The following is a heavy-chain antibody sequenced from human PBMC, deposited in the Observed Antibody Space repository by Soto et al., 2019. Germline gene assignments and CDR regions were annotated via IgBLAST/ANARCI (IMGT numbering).Heavy chain of an antibody. J-gene: IGHJ3*01. D-gene: IGHD2-21*01. CDR2: ISSDNITK. CDR3: ARNVDL. Sequence: GSLRLSCVASGFSFSNYNMNWVRQAPGKGLEWLSYISSDNITKYYADSVRGRFTISRDSAKNSLYLQMNSLRDEDTAVYFCARNVDLWGQGTMVTVSS. CDR1: GFSFSNYN. V-gene: IGHV3-48*02.